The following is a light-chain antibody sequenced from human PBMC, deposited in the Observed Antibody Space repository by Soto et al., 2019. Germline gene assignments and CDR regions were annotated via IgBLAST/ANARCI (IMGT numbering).Light chain of an antibody. Sequence: QSVLTQPPSASGSPGQSVTISCTGTSGDVGDYKYVAWYQQYPGKAPKLMIYEVNKRPSGVPDRFSGSKSGNTASLTVSGLQAEDEADYYCSSYAGSNSDVFGTGTKVTVL. CDR2: EVN. CDR1: SGDVGDYKY. J-gene: IGLJ1*01. V-gene: IGLV2-8*01. CDR3: SSYAGSNSDV.